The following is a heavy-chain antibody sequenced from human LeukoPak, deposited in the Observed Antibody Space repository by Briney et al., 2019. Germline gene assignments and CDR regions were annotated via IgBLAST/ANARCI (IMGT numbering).Heavy chain of an antibody. Sequence: SVKVSCKASGGTFSSYAISWVRQAPGQGLEWMGGIIPIFGTANHAQKFQGRVTITADESTSTAYMELSSLRSEDTAVYYCARHLSIAAREDYWGQGTLVTVSS. D-gene: IGHD6-6*01. J-gene: IGHJ4*02. V-gene: IGHV1-69*13. CDR1: GGTFSSYA. CDR3: ARHLSIAAREDY. CDR2: IIPIFGTA.